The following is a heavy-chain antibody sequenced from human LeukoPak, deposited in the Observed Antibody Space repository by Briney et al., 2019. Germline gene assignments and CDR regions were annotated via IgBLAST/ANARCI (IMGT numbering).Heavy chain of an antibody. CDR3: GSGYDIDY. Sequence: GGSLRLSCAASGFTSSSYEMNWVRQGPGKGLEWVSYISRSGSTIYYADSVKGRFTISRDNAKNSLYLQMSSLRAEDTAVYYCGSGYDIDYWGQGILVTVSP. V-gene: IGHV3-48*03. J-gene: IGHJ4*02. D-gene: IGHD2-2*01. CDR1: GFTSSSYE. CDR2: ISRSGSTI.